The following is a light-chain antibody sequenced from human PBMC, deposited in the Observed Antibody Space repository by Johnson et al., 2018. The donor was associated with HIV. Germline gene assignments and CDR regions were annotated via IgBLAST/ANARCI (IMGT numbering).Light chain of an antibody. CDR2: DNN. Sequence: QPVLTQPPSVSAAPGQKVTISCSGSSSNIGNNYVSWYQQLPGTAPKLLIYDNNKRPSGIPDRFSGSKSGTSATLGITRLQTGHEAHPDCGTWDSSLIVMGLGTGTKVTVL. CDR1: SSNIGNNY. J-gene: IGLJ1*01. V-gene: IGLV1-51*01. CDR3: GTWDSSLIVMG.